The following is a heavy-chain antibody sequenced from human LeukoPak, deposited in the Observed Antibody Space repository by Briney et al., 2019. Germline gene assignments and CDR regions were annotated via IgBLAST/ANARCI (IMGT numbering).Heavy chain of an antibody. D-gene: IGHD3-10*01. Sequence: SETLSLTCAVYGGSFSGYYWSWIRQPPGKGLEWIGEINHSGSTNYNPSLKSRVTISVDTSKNQFSLKLSSVTAADTAVYYCAREELGTFYYYYYMDVWGKGTTVTISS. CDR1: GGSFSGYY. V-gene: IGHV4-34*01. CDR3: AREELGTFYYYYYMDV. J-gene: IGHJ6*03. CDR2: INHSGST.